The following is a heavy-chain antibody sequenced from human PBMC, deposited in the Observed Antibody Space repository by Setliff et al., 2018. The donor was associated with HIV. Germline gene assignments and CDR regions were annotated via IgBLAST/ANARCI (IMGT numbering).Heavy chain of an antibody. CDR3: ARATSSPGSTPD. J-gene: IGHJ4*02. D-gene: IGHD6-6*01. CDR1: GGSVNTYY. Sequence: PSETLSLTCTVSGGSVNTYYWTWIRQPAGRGLEWIGRIYMTGGTSSNPSLRGRVIMSLDTSKTQSSLKLSAVTAADTAGYYCARATSSPGSTPDWGQGILVTVSS. V-gene: IGHV4-4*07. CDR2: IYMTGGT.